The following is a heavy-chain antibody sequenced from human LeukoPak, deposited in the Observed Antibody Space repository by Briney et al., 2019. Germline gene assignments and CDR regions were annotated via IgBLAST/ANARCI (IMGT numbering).Heavy chain of an antibody. CDR2: ITHSGST. Sequence: SETLSLTCAVYGGSFSGYYWSWIRQPPGKGLEWIGEITHSGSTNYNSTLKSRVTISVDTSKNQFSLKLNSVTAADTAVYYCARDYTSWGQGTMVTVSS. CDR1: GGSFSGYY. D-gene: IGHD4-11*01. J-gene: IGHJ3*01. CDR3: ARDYTS. V-gene: IGHV4-34*01.